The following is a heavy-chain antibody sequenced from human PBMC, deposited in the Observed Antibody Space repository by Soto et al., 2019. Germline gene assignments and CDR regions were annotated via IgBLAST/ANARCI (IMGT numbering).Heavy chain of an antibody. V-gene: IGHV4-34*01. CDR2: INHSGST. D-gene: IGHD3-9*01. Sequence: QVQLQQWGAGLLKPSETLSLTCAVYGGSFSGYYWSWIRQPPGKGLEWIGEINHSGSTNYNPSLKSLVTISVDTSKNQFSLKLSSVTAADTAVYYCARGWVRYFDWLLHFDYWGQGTLVTVSS. J-gene: IGHJ4*02. CDR3: ARGWVRYFDWLLHFDY. CDR1: GGSFSGYY.